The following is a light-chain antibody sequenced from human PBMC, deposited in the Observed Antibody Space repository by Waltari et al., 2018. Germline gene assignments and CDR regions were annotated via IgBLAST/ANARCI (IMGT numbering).Light chain of an antibody. Sequence: EIVLTQSPGTLSLSPGERATPSCRASQSVGRSLAWYQQKRGRAPSLLIYATSTRATGIPDRFSGSGSGTDFSLTISRLEPEDFAVYYCQHYVRLPVTFGLGTKVEIK. CDR2: ATS. V-gene: IGKV3-20*01. J-gene: IGKJ1*01. CDR3: QHYVRLPVT. CDR1: QSVGRS.